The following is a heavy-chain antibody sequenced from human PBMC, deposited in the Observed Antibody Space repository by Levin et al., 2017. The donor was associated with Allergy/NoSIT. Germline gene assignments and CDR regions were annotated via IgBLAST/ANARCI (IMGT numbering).Heavy chain of an antibody. Sequence: GGSLRLSCAASGFTFSDYYMSWIRQAPGKGLEWVSYISSSGSTIYYADSVKGRFTISRDNAKNSLYLQMNSLRAEDTAVYYCARDSERGSYYYYGMDVWGQGTTVTVSS. D-gene: IGHD1-1*01. CDR3: ARDSERGSYYYYGMDV. CDR2: ISSSGSTI. CDR1: GFTFSDYY. V-gene: IGHV3-11*01. J-gene: IGHJ6*02.